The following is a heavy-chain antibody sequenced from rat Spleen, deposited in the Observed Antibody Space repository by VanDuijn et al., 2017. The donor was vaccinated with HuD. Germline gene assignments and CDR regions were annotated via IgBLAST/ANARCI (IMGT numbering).Heavy chain of an antibody. J-gene: IGHJ2*01. D-gene: IGHD4-4*01. V-gene: IGHV5-22*01. Sequence: EVQLVESGGGLVQPGRSLQLSCAASGFTFSDYYMAWVRQAPEKGLEWVASISYDGNSTYYGDSVQGRFTISRDNAKRNLNLQMNSLRSEDTATYYCARGESNSDYFDYWGQGVMVTVSS. CDR3: ARGESNSDYFDY. CDR2: ISYDGNST. CDR1: GFTFSDYY.